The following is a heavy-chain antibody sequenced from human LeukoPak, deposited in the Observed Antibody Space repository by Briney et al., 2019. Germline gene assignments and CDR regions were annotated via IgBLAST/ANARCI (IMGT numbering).Heavy chain of an antibody. Sequence: GGSLRLSCAASGFTFSSYEMNWVRQAPGKGPEWVSYISSSGSTIYYADSVKGRFTISRDNAKNSLYLQMNSLRAEDTAVYYCARDGGYSSSGGFGDYWGQGTLVTVSS. CDR3: ARDGGYSSSGGFGDY. D-gene: IGHD6-13*01. CDR2: ISSSGSTI. CDR1: GFTFSSYE. V-gene: IGHV3-48*03. J-gene: IGHJ4*02.